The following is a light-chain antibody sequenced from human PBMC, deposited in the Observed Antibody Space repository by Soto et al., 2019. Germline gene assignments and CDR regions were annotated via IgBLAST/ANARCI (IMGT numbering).Light chain of an antibody. CDR3: QVWDSRSDHVV. CDR2: DDS. J-gene: IGLJ2*01. V-gene: IGLV3-21*02. CDR1: NIGRKS. Sequence: SYELTQPPSVSVAPGQTARITCGGNNIGRKSVHWYQQKPGQAPLLVVYDDSDRPSGIPERFSGSNSANTATLTISRVEAGDEADYYCQVWDSRSDHVVFGGGTKLTVL.